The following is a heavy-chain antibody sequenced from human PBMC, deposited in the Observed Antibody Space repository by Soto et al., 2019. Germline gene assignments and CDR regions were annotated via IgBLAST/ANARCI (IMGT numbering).Heavy chain of an antibody. CDR3: ARELWLPGQDSFDI. J-gene: IGHJ3*02. CDR2: IYSGGST. D-gene: IGHD5-18*01. CDR1: GFTVSSNY. Sequence: EVQLVETGGGLIQPGGSLRLSCAASGFTVSSNYMSWVRQAPGKGLEWVSVIYSGGSTYYADDVKGRFTISRDNSKNTLYLQMNSLRAEDTAVYYCARELWLPGQDSFDIWGQGTMVTVSS. V-gene: IGHV3-53*02.